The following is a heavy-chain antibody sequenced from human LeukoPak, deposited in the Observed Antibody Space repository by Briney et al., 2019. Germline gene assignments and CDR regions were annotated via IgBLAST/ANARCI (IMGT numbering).Heavy chain of an antibody. V-gene: IGHV3-30*18. CDR2: ISYDGSNK. Sequence: GGTLRLSCAASGFTFSSYGMHWVRQAPGKGLEWVSVISYDGSNKYYADSGKGRFTISRDNSKNTLYLQMNSLRAEDTAVYYCAKDTDSSGWRSVFDYWGQGTLVTVSS. CDR1: GFTFSSYG. D-gene: IGHD6-19*01. J-gene: IGHJ4*02. CDR3: AKDTDSSGWRSVFDY.